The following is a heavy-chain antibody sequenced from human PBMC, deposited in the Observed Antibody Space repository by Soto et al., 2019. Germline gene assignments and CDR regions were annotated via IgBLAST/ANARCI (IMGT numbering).Heavy chain of an antibody. CDR3: ARLEGGGLYYFDY. D-gene: IGHD1-26*01. J-gene: IGHJ4*02. CDR2: INYSGST. CDR1: GGSISSSGYY. V-gene: IGHV4-39*01. Sequence: QLQLQESGPGLVKPSETLSLTCTVSGGSISSSGYYWGWIRQPPGKGLEWIASINYSGSTYYNPSLKSRVTISVDTSKSQFSLRLTSVTAADTAVYYCARLEGGGLYYFDYWGQGTLVTVSS.